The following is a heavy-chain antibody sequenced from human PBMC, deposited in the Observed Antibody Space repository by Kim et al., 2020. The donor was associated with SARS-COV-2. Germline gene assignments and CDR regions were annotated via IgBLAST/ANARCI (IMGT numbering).Heavy chain of an antibody. V-gene: IGHV3-9*01. CDR1: GFTFDDYA. CDR3: AKDMGRIAARGYYYYGMDV. D-gene: IGHD6-6*01. J-gene: IGHJ6*02. CDR2: ISWNSGSI. Sequence: GGSLRLSCAASGFTFDDYAMHWVRQAPGKGLEWVSGISWNSGSIGYADSVKGRFTISRDNAKNSLYLQMNSLRAEDTALYYCAKDMGRIAARGYYYYGMDVWGQETTVTVSS.